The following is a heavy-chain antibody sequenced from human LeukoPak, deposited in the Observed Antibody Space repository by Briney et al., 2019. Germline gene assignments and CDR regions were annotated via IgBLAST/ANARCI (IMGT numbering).Heavy chain of an antibody. CDR3: ARGVSGYYPFDY. J-gene: IGHJ4*02. Sequence: SETLSLTCTVSGGSMSPYHWGWIRQPPGKGLEWTGYIYYSGSTNYNPSLKSRVTISVDTSKNQFSLKLSSVTAADTAVYYCARGVSGYYPFDYWGQGTLVTVSS. CDR2: IYYSGST. CDR1: GGSMSPYH. V-gene: IGHV4-59*01. D-gene: IGHD3-22*01.